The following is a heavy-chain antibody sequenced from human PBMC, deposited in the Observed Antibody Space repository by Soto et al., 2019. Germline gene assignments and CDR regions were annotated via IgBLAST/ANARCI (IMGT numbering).Heavy chain of an antibody. V-gene: IGHV4-34*01. CDR3: ARVRSSWYNWFDP. Sequence: SETLSLTCAVYGGSFSGYYWTWIRQPPGTGLEWIGEINHSGSTNYNPSLKSRVTISVDTSKNQFSLKLTSVTAADTAVYYCARVRSSWYNWFDPWGQGTLVTVSS. D-gene: IGHD6-13*01. CDR1: GGSFSGYY. CDR2: INHSGST. J-gene: IGHJ5*02.